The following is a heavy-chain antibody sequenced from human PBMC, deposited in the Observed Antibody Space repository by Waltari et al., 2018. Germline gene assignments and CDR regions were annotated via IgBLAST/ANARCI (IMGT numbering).Heavy chain of an antibody. CDR1: GYSLSSGYY. Sequence: QVQLQESGPGLGKPSETLSLTCAVSGYSLSSGYYWAWSRQTPGKGLEWIGSIYHSGSTYSNPSLKSRVTISVDTSKNQFSLKLSSVTAADTAVYYCARHSSSGWDIRGPFDYWGQGTLVTVSS. V-gene: IGHV4-38-2*01. D-gene: IGHD6-19*01. J-gene: IGHJ4*02. CDR2: IYHSGST. CDR3: ARHSSSGWDIRGPFDY.